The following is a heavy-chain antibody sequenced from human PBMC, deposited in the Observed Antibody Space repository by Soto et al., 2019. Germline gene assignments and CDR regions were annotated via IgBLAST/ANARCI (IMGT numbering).Heavy chain of an antibody. Sequence: GWSLRLSCAASGFTFSSYAMSWVRQAPGKGLEWVSGIRSSGGSAYYADSVKGRFTISRDNSKNTLYLQMNSLRAEDTATYYCLKSTFGLXDYYYTDVWGKGTTGTVS. CDR2: IRSSGGSA. J-gene: IGHJ6*03. V-gene: IGHV3-23*01. CDR1: GFTFSSYA. D-gene: IGHD3-16*01. CDR3: LKSTFGLXDYYYTDV.